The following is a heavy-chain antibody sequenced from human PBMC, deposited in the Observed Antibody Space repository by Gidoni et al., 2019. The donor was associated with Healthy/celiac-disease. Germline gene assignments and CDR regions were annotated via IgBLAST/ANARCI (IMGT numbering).Heavy chain of an antibody. CDR2: ISAYHGNT. Sequence: QVQLVQSGAEVKKPGASVKVSCQASGYTFTSYGISWVRQAPGQGLEWMGWISAYHGNTNYAQKLQGRVTMTTDTSTSTAYMELRSLRSDDTAVYYCARATLAAAATHDAFDIWGQGTMVTVSS. CDR3: ARATLAAAATHDAFDI. CDR1: GYTFTSYG. J-gene: IGHJ3*02. D-gene: IGHD6-13*01. V-gene: IGHV1-18*01.